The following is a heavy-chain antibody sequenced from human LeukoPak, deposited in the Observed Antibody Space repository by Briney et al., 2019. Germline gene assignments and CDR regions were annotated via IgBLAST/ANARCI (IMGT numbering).Heavy chain of an antibody. D-gene: IGHD1-26*01. J-gene: IGHJ4*02. Sequence: KPSETLSLTCAVYGGSFSGYYWSWIRQPPGKGLEWIGEINHSGCTNYNPSLKSRVTISVDTSKNQFSLKLSSVTAADTAVYYCARGRVGPGNYFDYWGQGTLVTVSS. CDR3: ARGRVGPGNYFDY. V-gene: IGHV4-34*01. CDR1: GGSFSGYY. CDR2: INHSGCT.